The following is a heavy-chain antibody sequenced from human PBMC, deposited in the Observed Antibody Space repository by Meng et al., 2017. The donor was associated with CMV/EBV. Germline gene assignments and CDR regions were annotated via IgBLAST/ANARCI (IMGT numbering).Heavy chain of an antibody. CDR1: GFTFSSYS. CDR3: ASGVAGTSFDWFDP. V-gene: IGHV3-21*01. CDR2: ISSSSSYI. D-gene: IGHD6-19*01. Sequence: SCAASGFTFSSYSMNWVRQAPGKGLEWVSSISSSSSYIYYADSVKGRFTISRDNAKNSLYLQMNSLRAEDTAVYYCASGVAGTSFDWFDPWGQGTLVTVSS. J-gene: IGHJ5*02.